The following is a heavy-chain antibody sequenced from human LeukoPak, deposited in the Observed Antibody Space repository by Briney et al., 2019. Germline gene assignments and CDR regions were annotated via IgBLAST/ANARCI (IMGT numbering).Heavy chain of an antibody. CDR3: ASEPESITMTDY. CDR2: IYYSGST. CDR1: GGSISSSSYY. J-gene: IGHJ4*02. Sequence: PSETLSLTCTVSGGSISSSSYYWGWIRQPPGKGLEWIGSIYYSGSTYYNPSLKSRVTISVDTSKNQFSLKLSSVTAADTAVYYCASEPESITMTDYWGQGTLVTVSS. D-gene: IGHD3-22*01. V-gene: IGHV4-39*07.